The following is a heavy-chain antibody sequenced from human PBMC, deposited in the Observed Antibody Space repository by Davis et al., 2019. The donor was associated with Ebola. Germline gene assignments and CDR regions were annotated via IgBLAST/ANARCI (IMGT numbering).Heavy chain of an antibody. J-gene: IGHJ4*02. V-gene: IGHV1-69*13. CDR3: ARGSQDTTIFLDFIY. CDR1: GGTFSSYA. CDR2: IIPIFGTA. D-gene: IGHD5-18*01. Sequence: AASVKVSCKASGGTFSSYAISWVRQAPGQGLEWMGGIIPIFGTANYAQKFQGRVTITADESTSTAYMELRSLRSEDTAVYYCARGSQDTTIFLDFIYWGQGTLVIVSS.